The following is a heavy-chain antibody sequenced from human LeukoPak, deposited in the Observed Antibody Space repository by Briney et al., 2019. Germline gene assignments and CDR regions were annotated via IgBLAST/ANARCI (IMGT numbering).Heavy chain of an antibody. V-gene: IGHV1-46*01. Sequence: ASVKVSCKASGYIFTSYYMHWVRQAPGQGLEWMGIINPSGGSTSYAQKFQGRVTMTRDTSTSTVYMELSSLRSEDTAVYYCARDQFYDSSGYFEYYFDYWGQGTLVTVSS. CDR2: INPSGGST. CDR3: ARDQFYDSSGYFEYYFDY. D-gene: IGHD3-22*01. CDR1: GYIFTSYY. J-gene: IGHJ4*02.